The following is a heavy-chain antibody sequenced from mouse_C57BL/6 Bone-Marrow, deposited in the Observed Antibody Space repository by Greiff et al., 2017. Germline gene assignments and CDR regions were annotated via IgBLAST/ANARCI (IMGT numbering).Heavy chain of an antibody. CDR3: ARGGIYYYGPEAY. Sequence: QVQLQQPGAELVKPGASMKMSCKASGYTFTSYWITWVKQRPGQGLEWIGDIYPGSGSTNYNEKFKSKATLTVDTSSSTAYMQLSSLTSEDSAVYYCARGGIYYYGPEAYWGQGTLVTVSA. D-gene: IGHD1-1*01. V-gene: IGHV1-55*01. CDR2: IYPGSGST. CDR1: GYTFTSYW. J-gene: IGHJ3*01.